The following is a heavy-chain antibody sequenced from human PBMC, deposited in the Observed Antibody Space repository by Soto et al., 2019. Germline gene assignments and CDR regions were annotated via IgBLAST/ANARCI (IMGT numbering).Heavy chain of an antibody. J-gene: IGHJ2*01. CDR2: ISAYNGNT. D-gene: IGHD6-13*01. CDR3: ATGRSRWLKNASWYFDI. V-gene: IGHV1-18*04. CDR1: GYTFTSYG. Sequence: ASVKVSCKASGYTFTSYGISWVRQAPGQGLEWMGWISAYNGNTNYARKLQGRVTMTTDTSTSTAYMELRSLRSDDTAVYYCATGRSRWLKNASWYFDIWGRGTLVTVSS.